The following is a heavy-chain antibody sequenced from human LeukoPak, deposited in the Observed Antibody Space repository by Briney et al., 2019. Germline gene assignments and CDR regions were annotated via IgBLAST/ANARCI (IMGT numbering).Heavy chain of an antibody. Sequence: GGSLRLSCAASGFTFSSYSMNWVRQSPGKGLEWVSSISSSGTYISYAGSVKGRFTISRDNAKNSLYLQVNSLRAEDTAVYYCARLRYVRGTINEAFDIWGQGTVVTVS. D-gene: IGHD3-10*02. CDR2: ISSSGTYI. J-gene: IGHJ3*02. CDR3: ARLRYVRGTINEAFDI. V-gene: IGHV3-21*01. CDR1: GFTFSSYS.